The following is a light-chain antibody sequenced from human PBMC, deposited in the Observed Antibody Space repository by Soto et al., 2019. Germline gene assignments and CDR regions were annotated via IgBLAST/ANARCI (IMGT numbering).Light chain of an antibody. J-gene: IGLJ3*02. Sequence: QSALTQPRSVSGSPGQSVSISCAGTSSDFGGYKYVSWYQQHPGKAPKLMIFDVSERPSGVPDRFSGSKSGNTASLTIAGLRAEDEADYFCCSYVGGWVFGGWTKLTVL. V-gene: IGLV2-11*01. CDR3: CSYVGGWV. CDR2: DVS. CDR1: SSDFGGYKY.